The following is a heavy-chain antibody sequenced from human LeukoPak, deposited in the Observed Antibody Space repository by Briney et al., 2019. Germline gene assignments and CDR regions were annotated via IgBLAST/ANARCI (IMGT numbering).Heavy chain of an antibody. CDR1: GFTFSSYA. V-gene: IGHV3-30-3*01. J-gene: IGHJ4*02. CDR2: ISYDGSNK. D-gene: IGHD6-13*01. CDR3: VKDEGSAAGTGFADY. Sequence: GGSLRLSCAASGFTFSSYAMHWVRQAPGKGLEWVAVISYDGSNKYYADSVKGRFTISRDNSKNTLYLQMNSLRAEDTAVYYCVKDEGSAAGTGFADYWGQGTLVTVSS.